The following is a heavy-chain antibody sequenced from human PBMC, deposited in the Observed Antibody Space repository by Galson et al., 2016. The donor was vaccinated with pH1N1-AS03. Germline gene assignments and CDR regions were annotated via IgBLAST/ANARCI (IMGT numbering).Heavy chain of an antibody. Sequence: SMRLSCAASGFTFSDYAMSWVRQAPGKGLEWVSAISGSRDRIYYIDAVKGPFITSRDNLKNILYLQMNSLRAEDTAVYFCAREQKGTRGWYTVDYWGQGTVVTVSS. V-gene: IGHV3-23*01. J-gene: IGHJ4*02. CDR1: GFTFSDYA. CDR3: AREQKGTRGWYTVDY. D-gene: IGHD6-19*01. CDR2: ISGSRDRI.